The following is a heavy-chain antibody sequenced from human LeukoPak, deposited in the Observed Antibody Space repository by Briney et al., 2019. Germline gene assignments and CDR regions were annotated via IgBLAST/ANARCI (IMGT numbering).Heavy chain of an antibody. CDR2: INPSGGST. D-gene: IGHD3-16*02. V-gene: IGHV1-46*01. CDR1: GGTFSSYA. J-gene: IGHJ3*01. Sequence: ASVKVSCKASGGTFSSYAISWVRQAPGQGLEWMGIINPSGGSTSYAQKFQGRVTMTRDTSTSTVYMELSSLRSEDTAVYYCAREGVYSPDPSSYHRHAFDVWGKGTVVIVSS. CDR3: AREGVYSPDPSSYHRHAFDV.